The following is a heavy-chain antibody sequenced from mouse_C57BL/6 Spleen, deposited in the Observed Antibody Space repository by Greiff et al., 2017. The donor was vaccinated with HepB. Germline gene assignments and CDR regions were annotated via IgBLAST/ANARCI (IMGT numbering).Heavy chain of an antibody. V-gene: IGHV5-4*03. CDR3: ARGHPVVASMDY. J-gene: IGHJ4*01. Sequence: EVMLVESGGGLVKPGGSLKLSCAASGFTFSSYAMSWVRQTPEKRLEWVATISDGGSYTYDPDNVQGRFTSSRDNAKNNLYLQMSHLKSEEPAMYCGARGHPVVASMDYWGQGTSVTVSS. D-gene: IGHD1-1*01. CDR1: GFTFSSYA. CDR2: ISDGGSYT.